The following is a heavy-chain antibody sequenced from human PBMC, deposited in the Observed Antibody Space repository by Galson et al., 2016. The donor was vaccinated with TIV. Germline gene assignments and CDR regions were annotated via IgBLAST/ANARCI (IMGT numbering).Heavy chain of an antibody. CDR2: IDWEDDK. V-gene: IGHV2-70*11. D-gene: IGHD6-19*01. J-gene: IGHJ4*02. CDR1: GFSLTTPGMC. CDR3: ARSSGWSLDD. Sequence: PALVKPTQTLTLTCTFSGFSLTTPGMCVSWIRQPPGKALEWLARIDWEDDKYYSTSLKARLTISKDTSKNQVVLKMTNLDPADTATYYCARSSGWSLDDWGRGTLVTVSS.